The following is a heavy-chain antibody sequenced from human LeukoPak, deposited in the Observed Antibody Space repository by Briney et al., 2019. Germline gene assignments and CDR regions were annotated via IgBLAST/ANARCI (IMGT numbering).Heavy chain of an antibody. Sequence: ASVKVSCKASGYTFTGYYIHWVRQAPGQGLEWMGWINPSSGGTNYAQKFQGRVTLTRDTSISTAYMELSRLRSDDTAMFYCARVGLYGSGSYLSYWGQGSLVTVSS. CDR1: GYTFTGYY. D-gene: IGHD3-10*01. J-gene: IGHJ4*02. V-gene: IGHV1-2*02. CDR2: INPSSGGT. CDR3: ARVGLYGSGSYLSY.